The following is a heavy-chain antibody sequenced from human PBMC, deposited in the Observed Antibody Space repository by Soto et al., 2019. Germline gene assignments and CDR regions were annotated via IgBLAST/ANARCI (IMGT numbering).Heavy chain of an antibody. V-gene: IGHV3-9*01. Sequence: EVQLVESGGGLVQPGRSLRLSCAASGFTFDDYAMHWVRQAPGKGLEWVSGISWNSGSIGYADSVKGRFTISRDNAKNSLYRQMNSLRAEDTALYYCAKDMGDFWSGYYGGAFDIWGQGTMVTVSS. J-gene: IGHJ3*02. D-gene: IGHD3-3*01. CDR1: GFTFDDYA. CDR2: ISWNSGSI. CDR3: AKDMGDFWSGYYGGAFDI.